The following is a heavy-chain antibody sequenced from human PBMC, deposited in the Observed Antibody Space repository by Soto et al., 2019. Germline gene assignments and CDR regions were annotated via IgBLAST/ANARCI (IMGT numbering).Heavy chain of an antibody. CDR3: AREPNYFDY. V-gene: IGHV1-18*01. J-gene: IGHJ4*02. CDR2: ISAYNGNK. Sequence: ASVKVSCKASGYTFTIYGISWVRQAPGQGLEWMGWISAYNGNKKYAQKVQGRVTMTTDTSSSTAYMELRSLRSDDTAVYYCAREPNYFDYWGQGTLVTVSS. CDR1: GYTFTIYG.